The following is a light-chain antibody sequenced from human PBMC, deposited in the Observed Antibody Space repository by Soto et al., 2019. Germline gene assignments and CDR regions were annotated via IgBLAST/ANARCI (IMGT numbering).Light chain of an antibody. J-gene: IGKJ1*01. CDR2: AAS. V-gene: IGKV3-11*01. CDR3: QQRSNWPSTWT. CDR1: QSVSSH. Sequence: EIVMTQSPAALSVSPAEGASLSCRAGQSVSSHLAWYQQKPGQAPRLLIYAASTRATGIPARFRGSGSGTEFTLTISSLEPEDFAVYYCQQRSNWPSTWTFGQGTKVDIK.